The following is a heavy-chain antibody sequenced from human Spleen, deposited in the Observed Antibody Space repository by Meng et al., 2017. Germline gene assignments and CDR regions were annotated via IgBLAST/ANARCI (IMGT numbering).Heavy chain of an antibody. CDR1: GFTFSNYA. J-gene: IGHJ1*01. CDR2: ISGSGGGT. CDR3: ARDYGGDSGGF. D-gene: IGHD2-21*01. Sequence: GESLKISCAASGFTFSNYAMSWVRQAPGKGLEWVSAISGSGGGTYYANSVKGRFTISRDNAKHSLHLQMSSLRAEDSAVYYCARDYGGDSGGFWGQGTLVTVSS. V-gene: IGHV3-23*01.